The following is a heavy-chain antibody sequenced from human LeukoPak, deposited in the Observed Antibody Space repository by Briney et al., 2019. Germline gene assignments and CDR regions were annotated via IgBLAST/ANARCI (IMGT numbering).Heavy chain of an antibody. D-gene: IGHD5-18*01. CDR3: ARHMGLGYSYGYPYFDY. Sequence: SETLSLTCAVSGGSISSYYWSWIRQPPGKGLEWIGYIYYSGSTNYNPSLKSRVTISVDTSKNQFSLKLSSVTAADTAVYYCARHMGLGYSYGYPYFDYWGQGTLVTVSS. J-gene: IGHJ4*02. CDR1: GGSISSYY. V-gene: IGHV4-59*08. CDR2: IYYSGST.